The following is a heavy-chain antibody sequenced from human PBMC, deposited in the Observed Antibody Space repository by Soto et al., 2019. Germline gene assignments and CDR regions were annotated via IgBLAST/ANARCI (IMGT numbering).Heavy chain of an antibody. Sequence: QLVESGGGVVQPGESLRLSCETSGFSFTTSGLHWVRQAPGKGMEWVAFIGSDGSEKYYADSVKGRFTISRDNSKNPVFLQMNSLRDGDTAMYYCARDKGRITFGTWGQGTLVTGSS. CDR2: IGSDGSEK. D-gene: IGHD3-16*01. CDR1: GFSFTTSG. CDR3: ARDKGRITFGT. J-gene: IGHJ4*02. V-gene: IGHV3-30*02.